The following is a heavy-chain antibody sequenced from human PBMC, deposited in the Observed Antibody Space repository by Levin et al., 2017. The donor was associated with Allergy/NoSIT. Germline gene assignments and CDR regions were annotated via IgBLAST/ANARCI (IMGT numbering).Heavy chain of an antibody. D-gene: IGHD2-15*01. CDR3: ARVVQGHCSGGSCYSGWFDP. V-gene: IGHV4-30-4*01. CDR2: IYYSGST. J-gene: IGHJ5*02. Sequence: LRLSCTVSGGSISSGDYYWSWIRQPPGKGLEWIGYIYYSGSTYYNPSLKSRVTISVDTSKNQFSLKLSSVTAADTAVYYCARVVQGHCSGGSCYSGWFDPWGQGTLVTVSS. CDR1: GGSISSGDYY.